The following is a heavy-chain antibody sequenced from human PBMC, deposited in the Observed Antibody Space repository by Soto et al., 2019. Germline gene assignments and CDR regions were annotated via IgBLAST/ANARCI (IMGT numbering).Heavy chain of an antibody. Sequence: QVQLVQSGAEVKKPGASVKVSCKASGYTFTSYDINWVRQATGQGLEWMGWMNPNSGNTGYAQKFQGRVTMTRNTSISTAYMELSSLRCEDTAVYYCARGASPLWFGELLSDRWVDVWGQGTTVTVSS. CDR1: GYTFTSYD. CDR2: MNPNSGNT. CDR3: ARGASPLWFGELLSDRWVDV. V-gene: IGHV1-8*01. D-gene: IGHD3-10*01. J-gene: IGHJ6*02.